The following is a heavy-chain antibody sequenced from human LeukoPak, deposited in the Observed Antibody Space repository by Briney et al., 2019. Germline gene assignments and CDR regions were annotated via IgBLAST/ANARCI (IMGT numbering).Heavy chain of an antibody. D-gene: IGHD3-22*01. CDR3: ARRNYYDSTGYYPTDY. CDR2: IYYSGST. V-gene: IGHV4-59*12. CDR1: GDSISGFY. Sequence: PSETLSLTCTVSGDSISGFYWSWVRQPPGKGLEWIGFIYYSGSTNYNPSLKSRVTISVDTSKNQFSLKLNSMTAADTAVFYCARRNYYDSTGYYPTDYWGQGTLVTVSS. J-gene: IGHJ4*02.